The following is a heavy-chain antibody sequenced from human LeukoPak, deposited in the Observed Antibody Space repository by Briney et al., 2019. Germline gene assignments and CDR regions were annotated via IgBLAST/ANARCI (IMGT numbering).Heavy chain of an antibody. J-gene: IGHJ4*02. V-gene: IGHV3-30*03. D-gene: IGHD1-26*01. Sequence: GGSLRLSCAASGFTFSSYGMHWVRQAPGKGLEWVAVISYDGSNKYYADSVKGRFTISRDNSKNTLYLQMNSLRAEDTAVYYCARGIHSGSSGPYYFDYWGQGTLVTVSS. CDR1: GFTFSSYG. CDR3: ARGIHSGSSGPYYFDY. CDR2: ISYDGSNK.